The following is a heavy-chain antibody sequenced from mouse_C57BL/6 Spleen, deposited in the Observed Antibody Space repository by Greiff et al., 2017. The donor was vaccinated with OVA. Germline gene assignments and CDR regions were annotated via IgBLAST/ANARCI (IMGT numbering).Heavy chain of an antibody. CDR2: ISSGSSTI. V-gene: IGHV5-17*01. CDR1: GFTFSDYG. D-gene: IGHD2-4*01. J-gene: IGHJ4*01. CDR3: ARGDYGDYDAMDY. Sequence: EVKLVESGGGLVKPGGSLKLSCAASGFTFSDYGMHWVRQAPEKGLEWVAYISSGSSTIYYADTVKGRFTISRDNAKNTLFLQMTSLRSEDTAMYYCARGDYGDYDAMDYWGQGTSVTVSS.